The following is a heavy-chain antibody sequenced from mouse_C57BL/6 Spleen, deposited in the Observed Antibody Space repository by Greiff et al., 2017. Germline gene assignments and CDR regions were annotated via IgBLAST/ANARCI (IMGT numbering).Heavy chain of an antibody. D-gene: IGHD1-1*01. V-gene: IGHV1-62-2*01. CDR3: ARHEDPLLPHENYAMDY. CDR1: GYTFTEYT. Sequence: QVQLKESGAELVKPGASVKLSCKASGYTFTEYTIHWVKQRSGQGLEWIGWFYPGSGSIKYNEKFKDKATLTADKSSSTVYMELSRLTSEASAVFFCARHEDPLLPHENYAMDYWGQGTSVTVSS. CDR2: FYPGSGSI. J-gene: IGHJ4*01.